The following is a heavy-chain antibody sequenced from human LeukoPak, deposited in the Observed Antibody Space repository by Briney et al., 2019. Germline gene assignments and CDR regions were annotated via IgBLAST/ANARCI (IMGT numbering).Heavy chain of an antibody. CDR2: ISGSGGST. CDR3: AKDRLYFDY. V-gene: IGHV3-23*01. J-gene: IGHJ4*02. CDR1: GFRFSGYG. Sequence: GGSLRLSCEASGFRFSGYGMHWVRQAPGKGLEWVSAISGSGGSTYYADSVKGRFTISRDNSKNTLYLQMNSLRAEDTAVYYCAKDRLYFDYWGQGTLVTVSS.